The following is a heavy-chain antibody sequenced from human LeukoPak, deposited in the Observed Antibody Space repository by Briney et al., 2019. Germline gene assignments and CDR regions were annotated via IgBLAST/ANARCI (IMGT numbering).Heavy chain of an antibody. CDR1: GFTFSDYV. J-gene: IGHJ4*02. CDR2: ISGSGGST. Sequence: GGSLRLSCAASGFTFSDYVMIWVRQAPGKGLEWVSAISGSGGSTYYADSVKGRFTISRDNSKNTLYLQMNSLRAEDTAVYYCAKTHYGDPSQKYYFDYWGQGTLVTVSS. CDR3: AKTHYGDPSQKYYFDY. D-gene: IGHD4-17*01. V-gene: IGHV3-23*01.